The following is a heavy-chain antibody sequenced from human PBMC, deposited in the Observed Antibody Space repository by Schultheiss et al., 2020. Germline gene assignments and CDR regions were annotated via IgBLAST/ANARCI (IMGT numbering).Heavy chain of an antibody. D-gene: IGHD2-2*01. CDR2: IYYSGST. CDR3: ARVDAMEGGHAFDI. V-gene: IGHV4-59*01. J-gene: IGHJ3*02. CDR1: GGSFSGYY. Sequence: SQSLSLTCAVYGGSFSGYYWSWIRQPPGKGLEWIGYIYYSGSTNYNPSLKSRVTISVDTSKNQFSLKLSSVTAADTAVYYCARVDAMEGGHAFDIWGQGTMVTVS.